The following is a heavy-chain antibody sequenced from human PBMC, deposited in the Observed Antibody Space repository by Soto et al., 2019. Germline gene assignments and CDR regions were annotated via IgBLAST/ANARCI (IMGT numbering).Heavy chain of an antibody. V-gene: IGHV1-2*02. CDR3: AREPATAKPEGVDF. Sequence: ASVKVSCKASGYTFSDYYIHWVRQAPGQGLEWMGWINPNSGGTKCAPKFQGGVTMTRDTSITTAYMELSRLRSGDTAVYYCAREPATAKPEGVDFWGQGALVTVSS. J-gene: IGHJ4*02. D-gene: IGHD1-1*01. CDR2: INPNSGGT. CDR1: GYTFSDYY.